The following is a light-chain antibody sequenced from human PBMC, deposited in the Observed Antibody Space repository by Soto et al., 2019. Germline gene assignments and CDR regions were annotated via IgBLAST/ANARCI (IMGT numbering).Light chain of an antibody. J-gene: IGLJ1*01. CDR1: SSDVGGYNY. CDR3: SSYTSSSTLV. V-gene: IGLV2-14*01. Sequence: QSALTQPASVSWAPGQSITIYCTGTSSDVGGYNYVSWYQQHPGKAPKLMSYEVSNRPSGVSNRFSGSKSGNTASLTISGLQAEDEADYYCSSYTSSSTLVFGTGTKVTVL. CDR2: EVS.